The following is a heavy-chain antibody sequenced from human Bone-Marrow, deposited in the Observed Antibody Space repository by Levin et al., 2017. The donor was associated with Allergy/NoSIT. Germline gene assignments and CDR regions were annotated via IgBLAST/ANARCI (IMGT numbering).Heavy chain of an antibody. J-gene: IGHJ4*02. Sequence: GGSLRLSCAASGFTFSSYGMHWVRQAPGKGLEWVAVIWYDGSNKYYADSVKGRFTISRDNSKNTLYLQMNSLRAEDTAVYYCARAPSYGSSSGWPFDYWGQGTLVTVSS. D-gene: IGHD6-19*01. CDR3: ARAPSYGSSSGWPFDY. V-gene: IGHV3-33*01. CDR1: GFTFSSYG. CDR2: IWYDGSNK.